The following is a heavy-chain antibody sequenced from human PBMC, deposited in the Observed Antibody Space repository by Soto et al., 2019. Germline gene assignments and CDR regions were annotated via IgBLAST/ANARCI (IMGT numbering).Heavy chain of an antibody. CDR3: AADPAYYYDSSGSKAFDI. CDR1: GFTFTSSA. CDR2: IVVGSGNT. V-gene: IGHV1-58*02. Sequence: ASVKVSCKASGFTFTSSAMQWVRQARGXXXEWIGWIVVGSGNTNYAQKFQXXVTXXXXXXXXXXYMXLSSLRSEDTAVYYCAADPAYYYDSSGSKAFDIWGQGTMVTVSS. D-gene: IGHD3-22*01. J-gene: IGHJ3*02.